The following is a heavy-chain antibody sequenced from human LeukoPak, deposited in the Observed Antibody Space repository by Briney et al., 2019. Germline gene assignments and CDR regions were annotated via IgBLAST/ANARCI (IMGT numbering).Heavy chain of an antibody. CDR1: GFTFSSYA. CDR2: ISYDGSNK. Sequence: GSLRLSCAASGFTFSSYAMHWVRQAPGKGLEWVAVISYDGSNKYYADSVKGRFTISRDNSKNTLYLQMNSLRAEDTALYYCAKGYCSGGSCYPGAFDIWGQGTMVTVSS. D-gene: IGHD2-15*01. CDR3: AKGYCSGGSCYPGAFDI. V-gene: IGHV3-30-3*01. J-gene: IGHJ3*02.